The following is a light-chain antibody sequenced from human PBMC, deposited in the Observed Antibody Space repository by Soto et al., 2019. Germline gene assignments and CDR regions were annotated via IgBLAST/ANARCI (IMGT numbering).Light chain of an antibody. J-gene: IGLJ2*01. Sequence: QSVVTQPPSASGTPGQRVTISCSGGSSNIGSNYVYWYKQLPGTAPKLLAYGNSQRPSGVPDRFSGSKSGTSASLAITGLRSEDEADYYCAVWDESLSGVIFGGGTKLTVL. CDR2: GNS. CDR1: SSNIGSNY. V-gene: IGLV1-47*01. CDR3: AVWDESLSGVI.